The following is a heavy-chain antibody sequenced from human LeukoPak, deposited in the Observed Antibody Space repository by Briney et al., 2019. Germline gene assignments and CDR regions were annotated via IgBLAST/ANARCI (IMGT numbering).Heavy chain of an antibody. CDR2: IYYSGST. CDR3: ARSRDYYDSSGYPLEVDY. D-gene: IGHD3-22*01. V-gene: IGHV4-59*01. Sequence: SETLSLTCTVSGGSISSYYWSWIRQPPGKGLEWIGHIYYSGSTNYNPSLKSRVTISVDTSKNQFSLKLSSVTAADTAVYYCARSRDYYDSSGYPLEVDYWGQGTLVTVSS. J-gene: IGHJ4*02. CDR1: GGSISSYY.